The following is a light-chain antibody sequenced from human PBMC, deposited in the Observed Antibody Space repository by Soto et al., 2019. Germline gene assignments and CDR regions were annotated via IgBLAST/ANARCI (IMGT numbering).Light chain of an antibody. CDR1: QNVRYNY. CDR2: AAA. CDR3: QQRYNWPIT. V-gene: IGKV3D-20*02. J-gene: IGKJ5*01. Sequence: EILLTQSPGTLSLSPGETATLSCRASQNVRYNYLAWYQQRPGQPPRLLIHAAASRTSGIPDRFSGSVSGTDFTLTISSLEPEDFSVYYCQQRYNWPITFGQGTRLEIK.